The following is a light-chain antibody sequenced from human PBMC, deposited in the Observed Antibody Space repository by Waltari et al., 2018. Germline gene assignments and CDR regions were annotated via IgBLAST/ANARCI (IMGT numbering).Light chain of an antibody. CDR3: QHYVRLPAT. CDR1: QSVSRA. V-gene: IGKV3-20*01. J-gene: IGKJ1*01. CDR2: GAS. Sequence: EIVLTQSPGTLSLSPGERATLSCRAGQSVSRALAWYQQKPGQAPRLLISGASNRATGIPDRFSGSGSGTDFSLTISSLEPEDFAVYYCQHYVRLPATFGQGTKVEIK.